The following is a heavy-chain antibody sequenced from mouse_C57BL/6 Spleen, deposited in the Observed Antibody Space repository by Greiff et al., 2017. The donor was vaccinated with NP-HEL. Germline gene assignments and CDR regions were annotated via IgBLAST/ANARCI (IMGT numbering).Heavy chain of an antibody. V-gene: IGHV1-80*01. J-gene: IGHJ2*01. Sequence: VPLQQSGAELVKPGASVKISCKASGYAFSSYWMNWVKQRPGKGLEWIGQIYPGDGDTTYNGKFKGKATLTADKSSSTAYMQLSILTSEDAAVYFCARSEYYGSYFDYWGQGTTLTVSS. CDR2: IYPGDGDT. CDR3: ARSEYYGSYFDY. D-gene: IGHD1-1*01. CDR1: GYAFSSYW.